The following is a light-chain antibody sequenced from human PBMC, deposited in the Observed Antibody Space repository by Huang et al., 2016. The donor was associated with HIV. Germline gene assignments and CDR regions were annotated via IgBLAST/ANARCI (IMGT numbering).Light chain of an antibody. J-gene: IGKJ1*01. Sequence: DIQMTQSPSSLSASVGDSVTITCRASQTINNYLNWYHQKPGKAPKLRIYAASSLQSGGPSRFSGSGSGTEFTLTISSLQLEDFATYYCQQTYSAVTFGQGTKVEIK. CDR3: QQTYSAVT. CDR2: AAS. CDR1: QTINNY. V-gene: IGKV1-39*01.